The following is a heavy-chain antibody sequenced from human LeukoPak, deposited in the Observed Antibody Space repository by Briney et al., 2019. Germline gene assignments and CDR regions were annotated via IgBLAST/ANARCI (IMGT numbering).Heavy chain of an antibody. CDR1: GYSFTSYC. V-gene: IGHV5-51*01. CDR3: ARREFSDTAYYYYYGMDV. J-gene: IGHJ6*02. D-gene: IGHD5-18*01. CDR2: IYPGDSDT. Sequence: GESLKISCKGSGYSFTSYCIGWVRQMRGKGLEWMGIIYPGDSDTRYSPSFQGQVTISADKSISTAYLQWSSLKASDTAMYYCARREFSDTAYYYYYGMDVWGQGTKVTVSS.